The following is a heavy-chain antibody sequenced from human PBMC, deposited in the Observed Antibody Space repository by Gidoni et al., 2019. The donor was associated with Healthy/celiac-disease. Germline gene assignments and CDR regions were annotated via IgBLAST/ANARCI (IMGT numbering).Heavy chain of an antibody. D-gene: IGHD3-10*01. CDR3: AKDRRFGELSNQFGY. J-gene: IGHJ4*02. CDR1: GFTFSSYA. CDR2: ISGSGGST. V-gene: IGHV3-23*01. Sequence: EVQLLESGGGLVQPGGSLRLSCAASGFTFSSYAMSWVRQAPGKGLEWVSDISGSGGSTYYADSGKGRFTISRDNSKNKLYLKMNSLRAEDTAVYYCAKDRRFGELSNQFGYWGQGTMVTVSS.